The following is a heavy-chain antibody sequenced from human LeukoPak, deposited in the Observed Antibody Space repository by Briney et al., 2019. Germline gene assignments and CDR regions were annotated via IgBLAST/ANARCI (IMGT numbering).Heavy chain of an antibody. J-gene: IGHJ5*02. D-gene: IGHD3-9*01. CDR2: IYPGVFDT. V-gene: IGHV5-51*01. CDR1: GYILCHFW. Sequence: GEALKIPRKGPGYILCHFWIVLVRQMPGPRLEWMGIIYPGVFDTRYSPSFQGQVTISADKSISTAYLQWSSLKASDTAMYYCARLGATSADMGWFDPWGQGTLVTVSS. CDR3: ARLGATSADMGWFDP.